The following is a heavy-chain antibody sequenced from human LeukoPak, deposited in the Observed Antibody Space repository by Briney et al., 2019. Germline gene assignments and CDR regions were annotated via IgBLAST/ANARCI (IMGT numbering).Heavy chain of an antibody. D-gene: IGHD1-26*01. V-gene: IGHV3-23*01. CDR3: AKYPGVGPKYYYYYGMDV. CDR2: LSGSGGST. CDR1: GFIFSSDA. J-gene: IGHJ6*02. Sequence: LGGSLTFSCAAPGFIFSSDAMRWVRLAPVTWLVSLSLLSGSGGSTYYADSVKGRFTISRDNSKNTLYLQMNSLRAEDTAVYYCAKYPGVGPKYYYYYGMDVWGQGTTVTVSS.